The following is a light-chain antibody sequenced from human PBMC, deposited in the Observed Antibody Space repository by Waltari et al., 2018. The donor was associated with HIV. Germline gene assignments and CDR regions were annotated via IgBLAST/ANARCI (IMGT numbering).Light chain of an antibody. Sequence: SYELTQPPSVSVSPGQTARITCPGDALPKQYAYWYQQKPVQAPGVVIYKDRERPSGILERFAGASSGTTVTLTISGVQTEDEADYYSQSKDRSGTFVVVGGGTKLTVV. CDR3: QSKDRSGTFVV. CDR1: ALPKQY. V-gene: IGLV3-25*03. J-gene: IGLJ2*01. CDR2: KDR.